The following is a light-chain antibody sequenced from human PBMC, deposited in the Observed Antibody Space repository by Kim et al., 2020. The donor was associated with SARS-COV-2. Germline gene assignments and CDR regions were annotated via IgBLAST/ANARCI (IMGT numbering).Light chain of an antibody. CDR2: KAF. J-gene: IGKJ2*01. V-gene: IGKV1-5*03. CDR1: QSIGRW. CDR3: QQYNRYST. Sequence: DIQMTQYPSTVSASVGDRVTITCRASQSIGRWLAWYQQTPGKAPKVLIHKAFNLESGVPSRFSGSGSGTEFTLTISSLQPDDFATYYCQQYNRYSTFGQGTKLEI.